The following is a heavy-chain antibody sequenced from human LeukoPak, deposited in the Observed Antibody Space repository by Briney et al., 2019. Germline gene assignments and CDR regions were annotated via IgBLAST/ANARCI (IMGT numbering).Heavy chain of an antibody. CDR3: ARPLVGTGYSSSWYFDS. Sequence: GESLRISCKGSGYSFTSYWIVWVRQMPGKGLEWMGIIYPGDPDTRYSPSFQGQVTISADTSITTAYLQWSSLKASDTAMYYCARPLVGTGYSSSWYFDSWGQGTLVTVSS. J-gene: IGHJ4*02. CDR1: GYSFTSYW. D-gene: IGHD6-13*01. V-gene: IGHV5-51*01. CDR2: IYPGDPDT.